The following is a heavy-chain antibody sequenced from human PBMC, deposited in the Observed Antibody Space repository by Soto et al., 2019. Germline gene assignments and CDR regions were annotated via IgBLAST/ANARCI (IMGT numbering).Heavy chain of an antibody. CDR3: VRRHVSATGIDWFDP. CDR2: INPNNGVT. V-gene: IGHV1-2*02. Sequence: GASVKVSCKASAYTFTGYYMNWVRQAPGQGLEWMGWINPNNGVTKYSPKFQGRVTITRDTSASTAYMELSSLRSEDTAVYYCVRRHVSATGIDWFDPWGQGTLVTVSS. D-gene: IGHD6-13*01. J-gene: IGHJ5*02. CDR1: AYTFTGYY.